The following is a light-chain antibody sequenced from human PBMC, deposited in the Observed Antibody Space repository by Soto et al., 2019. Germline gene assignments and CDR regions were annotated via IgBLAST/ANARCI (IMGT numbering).Light chain of an antibody. Sequence: DIQLTQSPSFLSASVGDRVTITCRASQGISSYLAWYQQKPGKAPNLLISDASTLQSGVPSRFSGSESGTEFTLTISSLQPEDFATYYCQQLNSYPPTFGQGTKVEIK. V-gene: IGKV1-9*01. J-gene: IGKJ1*01. CDR1: QGISSY. CDR3: QQLNSYPPT. CDR2: DAS.